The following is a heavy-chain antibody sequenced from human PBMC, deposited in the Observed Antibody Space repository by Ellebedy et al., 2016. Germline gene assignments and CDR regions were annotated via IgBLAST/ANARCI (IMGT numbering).Heavy chain of an antibody. Sequence: GESLKISCAASGFTFSSYWMHWVRQAPGKGLVWVSRINSDGSSTGYADSVKGRFTISRDNAKNTLYLQMNSLRAEDTAVYYCARGATTSEYWGQGTLVTASS. CDR2: INSDGSST. CDR3: ARGATTSEY. J-gene: IGHJ4*02. V-gene: IGHV3-74*01. D-gene: IGHD4-17*01. CDR1: GFTFSSYW.